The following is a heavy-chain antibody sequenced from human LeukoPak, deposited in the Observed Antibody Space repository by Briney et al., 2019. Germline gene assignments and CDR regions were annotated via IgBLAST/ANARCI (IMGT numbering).Heavy chain of an antibody. J-gene: IGHJ5*02. CDR2: IKQDGSEK. CDR3: ARDIWSSSWYDWFDP. D-gene: IGHD6-13*01. Sequence: PGGSLRLSCAASGFTFSSYWMSWVRQAPGKGLEWVANIKQDGSEKYYVDSVKGRFTISRDNAKNSLYLQMNSLRAEDTAVYYCARDIWSSSWYDWFDPWGQGTLVTVSS. V-gene: IGHV3-7*01. CDR1: GFTFSSYW.